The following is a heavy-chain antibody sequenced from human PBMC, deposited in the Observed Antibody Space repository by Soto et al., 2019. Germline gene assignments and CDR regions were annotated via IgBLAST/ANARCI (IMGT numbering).Heavy chain of an antibody. Sequence: SVKGSCKAAGYTFPSYAIHWVRQAPGQRLEWMGWINAGNGNTKYSQKFQGRVTITRDTSASTAYMELSSLRSEDTGVYYCAKSATVPAAIAYWGQGTLVTVSS. CDR1: GYTFPSYA. CDR2: INAGNGNT. V-gene: IGHV1-3*01. J-gene: IGHJ4*02. CDR3: AKSATVPAAIAY. D-gene: IGHD2-2*02.